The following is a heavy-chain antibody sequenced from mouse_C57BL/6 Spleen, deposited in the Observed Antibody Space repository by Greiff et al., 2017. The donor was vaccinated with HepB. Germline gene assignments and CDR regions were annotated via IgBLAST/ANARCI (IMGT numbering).Heavy chain of an antibody. CDR3: ARREEFDPYYAMDD. Sequence: QVQLQQPGTELVKPGASVKLSCKASGYTFTSYWMHWVKQRPGQGLEWIGNINPSNGGTNYNEKFKSKATLIVDKSSSTAYMQLSSLTAEDSAVYYCARREEFDPYYAMDDWGQGTTVTVSS. CDR1: GYTFTSYW. J-gene: IGHJ4*01. V-gene: IGHV1-53*01. CDR2: INPSNGGT.